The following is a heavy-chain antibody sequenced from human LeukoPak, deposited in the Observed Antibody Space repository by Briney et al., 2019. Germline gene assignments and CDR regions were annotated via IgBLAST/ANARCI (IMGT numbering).Heavy chain of an antibody. CDR1: GFTFSSYA. CDR3: AKGLESYGSPFDY. Sequence: PGGSLRLSCAASGFTFSSYAMSWVRQAPVKGLEWVSAISGSGGSTYYADSVKGRFTISRDNSKNTLYLQMNSLRAEDTAVYYCAKGLESYGSPFDYWGQGTLVTVSS. CDR2: ISGSGGST. J-gene: IGHJ4*02. V-gene: IGHV3-23*01. D-gene: IGHD5-18*01.